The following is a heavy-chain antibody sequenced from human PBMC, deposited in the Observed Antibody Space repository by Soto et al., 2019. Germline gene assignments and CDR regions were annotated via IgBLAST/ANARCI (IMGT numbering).Heavy chain of an antibody. CDR1: GFTFSSYG. D-gene: IGHD3-10*01. J-gene: IGHJ5*02. CDR2: IWYDGSNK. Sequence: QVQLVESGGGVVQPGRSLRLSCAASGFTFSSYGMHWVRQAPGKGLEWVAVIWYDGSNKYYADSVKGRFTISRDNSKNTLYLQMNSLRAEDTAVYYCARDRRVRATNWFDRWGQGTLVTVSS. V-gene: IGHV3-33*01. CDR3: ARDRRVRATNWFDR.